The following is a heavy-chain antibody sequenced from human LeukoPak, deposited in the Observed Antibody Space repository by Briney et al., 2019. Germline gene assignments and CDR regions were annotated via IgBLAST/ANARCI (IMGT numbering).Heavy chain of an antibody. CDR1: GFTFSNAW. D-gene: IGHD3-3*01. CDR3: ARRFGVVTGLDY. V-gene: IGHV3-33*08. Sequence: GGSLRLSCAASGFTFSNAWMSWVRQAPGKGLEWVAVIWYDGSNKYYADSVKGRFTISRDNSKNTLYLQMNSLRAEDTAVYYCARRFGVVTGLDYWGQGTLVTVSS. J-gene: IGHJ4*02. CDR2: IWYDGSNK.